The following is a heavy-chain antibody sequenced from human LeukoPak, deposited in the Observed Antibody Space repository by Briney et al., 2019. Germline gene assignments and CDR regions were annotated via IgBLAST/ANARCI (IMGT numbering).Heavy chain of an antibody. D-gene: IGHD3-22*01. CDR1: GGSISSSSYY. V-gene: IGHV4-39*07. Sequence: SETLSLTCTVSGGSISSSSYYWGWIRQPPGKGLEWIGSIYYSGSTYYNPSLKSRVTISVDTSKNQFSLKLSSVTAADTAVYYCARLPHSDPYYYDSSGLDAFDIWGQGTMVTVSS. J-gene: IGHJ3*02. CDR2: IYYSGST. CDR3: ARLPHSDPYYYDSSGLDAFDI.